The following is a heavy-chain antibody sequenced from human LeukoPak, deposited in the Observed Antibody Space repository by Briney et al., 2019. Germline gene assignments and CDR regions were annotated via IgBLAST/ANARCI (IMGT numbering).Heavy chain of an antibody. CDR2: IYSSGNT. V-gene: IGHV4-4*09. CDR1: GDSFSAYY. CDR3: AIHTNVDISSFMDV. Sequence: SETLSLTCTVSGDSFSAYYWSWIRQPPGRGLEWIGYIYSSGNTNYNPSLKSRVTISVGTSKKQHSLKLTSVTAADAAVYYCAIHTNVDISSFMDVWGKGTTVTVSS. D-gene: IGHD2-8*01. J-gene: IGHJ6*03.